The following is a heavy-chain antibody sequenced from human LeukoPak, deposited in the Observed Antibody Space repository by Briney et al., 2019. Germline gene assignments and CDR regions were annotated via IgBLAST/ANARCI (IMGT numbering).Heavy chain of an antibody. D-gene: IGHD1-26*01. CDR3: AKDLGPYSGSYYGLDY. V-gene: IGHV3-30*18. CDR1: GFTFSSYG. CDR2: ISYDGSNK. Sequence: GGSLRLSCAASGFTFSSYGMHWVRQAPGEGREWVAVISYDGSNKYYADSVKGRFTISRDNSKNTLYLQMNSLSAEDTAVYYCAKDLGPYSGSYYGLDYWGQGTLVTVSS. J-gene: IGHJ4*02.